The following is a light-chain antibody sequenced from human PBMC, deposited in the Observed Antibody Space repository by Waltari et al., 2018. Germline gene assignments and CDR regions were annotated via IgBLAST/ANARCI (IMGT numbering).Light chain of an antibody. Sequence: QSALTQPRSVSGSPGQSVSIPCTGTSRDVRGDNSVSWYQQHPGKAPTFMIYDVTKRPSGVPDRFSGSKSDNTASLTISGLQPEDEADYYCCSYAGSYTWVFGGGTKLTVL. CDR2: DVT. CDR3: CSYAGSYTWV. J-gene: IGLJ3*02. V-gene: IGLV2-11*01. CDR1: SRDVRGDNS.